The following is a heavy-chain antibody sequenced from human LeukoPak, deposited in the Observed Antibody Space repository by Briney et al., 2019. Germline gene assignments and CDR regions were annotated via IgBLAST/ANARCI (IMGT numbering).Heavy chain of an antibody. CDR2: ISPGGGTT. J-gene: IGHJ4*02. Sequence: GGSLRLSCAASGFTFSSYAMSWVRQSPGRGLEWVSSISPGGGTTYYADSVKGRFTISRDNSKHTLYLQMNSLRAEDTAVYYCAKDAYGSSSDNFDYWGQGTLVTVSS. CDR3: AKDAYGSSSDNFDY. V-gene: IGHV3-23*01. D-gene: IGHD6-6*01. CDR1: GFTFSSYA.